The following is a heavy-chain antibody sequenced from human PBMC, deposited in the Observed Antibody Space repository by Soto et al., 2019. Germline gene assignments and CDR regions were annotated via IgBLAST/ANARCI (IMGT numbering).Heavy chain of an antibody. CDR1: GYTFTSYA. D-gene: IGHD3-16*01. V-gene: IGHV1-3*01. CDR3: ARDGPLFTLEPFDY. Sequence: ASVKVSCKASGYTFTSYAMHWVRQAPGQRLEWMGWTNAGNGNTKYSQKFQGRVTITRDTSASTAYMELSSLRSEDTAVYYCARDGPLFTLEPFDYWGQGTLVTVSS. J-gene: IGHJ4*02. CDR2: TNAGNGNT.